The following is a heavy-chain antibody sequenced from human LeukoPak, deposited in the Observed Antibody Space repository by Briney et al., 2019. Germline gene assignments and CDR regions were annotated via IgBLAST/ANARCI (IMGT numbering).Heavy chain of an antibody. CDR1: GFTFSSYS. V-gene: IGHV3-48*04. CDR3: ARTYYDYVWGSYRHYYFDY. Sequence: GGSLRLSCAASGFTFSSYSMNWVRQAPGKGLEWVSYISSSSSTIYYADSVKGRFTISRDNAKNSLYLQMNSLRAEDTALYYCARTYYDYVWGSYRHYYFDYWGQGTLVTVSS. D-gene: IGHD3-16*02. J-gene: IGHJ4*02. CDR2: ISSSSSTI.